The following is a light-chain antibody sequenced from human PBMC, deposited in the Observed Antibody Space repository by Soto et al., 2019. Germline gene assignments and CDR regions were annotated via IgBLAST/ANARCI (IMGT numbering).Light chain of an antibody. CDR3: QQRSNWPRT. J-gene: IGKJ1*01. CDR2: DVS. V-gene: IGKV3-11*01. CDR1: QGISNY. Sequence: EVVMTQSPATLSVSPGEGVTLSCRASQGISNYLIWYQQKPGQAPRLLIYDVSNRATGIPARFSGSGSGTDFTLTISSLEPEDFAVYYCQQRSNWPRTFGQGTNVDIK.